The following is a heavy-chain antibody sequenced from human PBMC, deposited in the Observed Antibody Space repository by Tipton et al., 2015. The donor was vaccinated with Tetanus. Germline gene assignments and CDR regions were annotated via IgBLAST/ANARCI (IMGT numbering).Heavy chain of an antibody. V-gene: IGHV4-39*02. CDR3: ARLREVVSRSGWALDY. D-gene: IGHD5/OR15-5a*01. CDR2: ISSSGRT. CDR1: GGSMSSSGYY. Sequence: LRLSCTVSGGSMSSSGYYWDWIRQPPGKGLEWIGSISSSGRTYYNPSLKSRVTMSVDTSKKHFSLRLGSAIAADTAVYYCARLREVVSRSGWALDYWGQGALVTVSS. J-gene: IGHJ4*02.